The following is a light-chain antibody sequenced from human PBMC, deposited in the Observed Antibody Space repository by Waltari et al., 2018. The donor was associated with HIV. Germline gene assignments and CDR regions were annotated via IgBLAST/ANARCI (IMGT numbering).Light chain of an antibody. J-gene: IGLJ1*01. CDR2: DVN. CDR1: SSDIGAYDY. CDR3: SSYAGSYSFVFGSSYANNNNYV. Sequence: QSALTQPPSASGCPGQSVTISCTGTSSDIGAYDYVSWYQQHPGKAPNLIIFDVNNRPSGVPDRFSVSKSGNTASLTISGLQADDDADYYCSSYAGSYSFVFGSSYANNNNYVFGNGTRVTVL. V-gene: IGLV2-8*01.